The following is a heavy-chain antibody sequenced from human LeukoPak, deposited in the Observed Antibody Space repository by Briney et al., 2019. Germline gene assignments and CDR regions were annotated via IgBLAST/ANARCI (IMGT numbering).Heavy chain of an antibody. CDR1: GGSISSSSYY. CDR3: XXXXXXXXXXXXYRDYYFDY. D-gene: IGHD3-16*02. CDR2: IYYSGST. J-gene: IGHJ4*02. V-gene: IGHV4-39*01. Sequence: PSETLSLTCTVSGGSISSSSYYWGWIRQPPGKGLEWIGSIYYSGSTYYNPSLKSRVTISVDTSKNQFSLKLSSVTAADTAVYXXXXXXXXXXXXXXYRDYYFDYWGQGTLVTVSS.